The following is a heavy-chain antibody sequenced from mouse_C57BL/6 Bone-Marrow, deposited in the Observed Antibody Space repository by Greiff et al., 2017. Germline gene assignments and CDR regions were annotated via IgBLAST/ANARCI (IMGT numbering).Heavy chain of an antibody. CDR3: TTPYYGNPYAMDY. J-gene: IGHJ4*01. CDR2: IDPENGDT. Sequence: VQLQQSGAELVRPGASVKLSCTASGFNIKDDYMHWVKQRPEQGLEWIGWIDPENGDTEYASKFQGKATITADTSSNTAYLQLSSLTSEDTAVYYCTTPYYGNPYAMDYWGQGTSVTVSS. V-gene: IGHV14-4*01. CDR1: GFNIKDDY. D-gene: IGHD2-10*01.